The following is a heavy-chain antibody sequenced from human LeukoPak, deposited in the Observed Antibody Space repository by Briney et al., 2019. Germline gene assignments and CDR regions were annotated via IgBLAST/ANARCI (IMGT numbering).Heavy chain of an antibody. J-gene: IGHJ4*02. CDR2: INPNSGGT. CDR1: GYTFTAYY. V-gene: IGHV1-2*02. D-gene: IGHD6-19*01. Sequence: ASVRGSPKASGYTFTAYYMHWVAQAPGQGLEWMGWINPNSGGTNYAQRFQGRVTMTRDTSISTAHMELSRLRSDDTAVFYCAREGDSSGFYYFDYWGQGTLVTVSS. CDR3: AREGDSSGFYYFDY.